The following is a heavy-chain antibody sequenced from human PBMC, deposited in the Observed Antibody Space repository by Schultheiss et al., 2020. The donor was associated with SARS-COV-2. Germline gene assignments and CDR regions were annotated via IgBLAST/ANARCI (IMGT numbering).Heavy chain of an antibody. J-gene: IGHJ4*02. Sequence: SETLSLTCTVSGGSISTYYWSWIRQPPGKGLEWIGYIYYSGNTNYNPSLKSRVTISVDTSKNQFSLKVSSVTAADTAVYYCARAEYYYDSSGYYYDYWGQGTLVTVSS. CDR2: IYYSGNT. CDR1: GGSISTYY. CDR3: ARAEYYYDSSGYYYDY. V-gene: IGHV4-59*01. D-gene: IGHD3-22*01.